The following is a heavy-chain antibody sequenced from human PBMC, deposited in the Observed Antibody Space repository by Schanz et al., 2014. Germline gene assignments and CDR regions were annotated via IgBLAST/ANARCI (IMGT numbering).Heavy chain of an antibody. CDR2: IWYDGSKT. Sequence: QVQLVESGGGVVQPGRSLRLSCAASGFSFDKYGMHWVRQAPGKGLEWVGVIWYDGSKTYYADSVRGRFTISRENSKNTLHLQMNSLRAEDTAVYHCAKDLPAVAVAPLMTGLYDSWGQGILVTVSS. V-gene: IGHV3-33*06. D-gene: IGHD6-19*01. CDR3: AKDLPAVAVAPLMTGLYDS. J-gene: IGHJ4*02. CDR1: GFSFDKYG.